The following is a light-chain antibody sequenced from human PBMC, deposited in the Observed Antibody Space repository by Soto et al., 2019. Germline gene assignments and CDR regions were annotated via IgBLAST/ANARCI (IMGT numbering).Light chain of an antibody. CDR2: HTS. Sequence: IQMTQSPSSLSASAGDRVTITCRASQGIRNYVAWYQQKPGKVPSLLIYHTSTLQSGVPPRFSGSGSGTDFTLTISSLQPEDVATYYCQEYDTAPLTFGGGTKVGIK. CDR3: QEYDTAPLT. V-gene: IGKV1-27*01. CDR1: QGIRNY. J-gene: IGKJ4*01.